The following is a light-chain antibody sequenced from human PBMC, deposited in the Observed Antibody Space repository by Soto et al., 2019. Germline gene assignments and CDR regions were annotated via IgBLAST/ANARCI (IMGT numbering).Light chain of an antibody. CDR3: QQRSNWPRT. Sequence: EIVLTQSPATLSLSPGERATLSCRASQSISSNLAWYQQKPGQAPRLLIYDTSNRAAGFPARFSGSGSGTDFTLTISGLEPEDFAVYYCQQRSNWPRTFGQGTKLEIK. CDR2: DTS. V-gene: IGKV3-11*01. CDR1: QSISSN. J-gene: IGKJ2*01.